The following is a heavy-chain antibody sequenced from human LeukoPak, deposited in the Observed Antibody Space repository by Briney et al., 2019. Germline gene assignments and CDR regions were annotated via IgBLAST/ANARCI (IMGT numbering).Heavy chain of an antibody. CDR2: THYTEGS. CDR1: DSSIRRYY. CDR3: ERRYQYAKSGHYYDDF. V-gene: IGHV4-59*08. Sequence: AETLSLTCTVSDSSIRRYYWSWIRQAPGKGLEGFGSTHYTEGSTFNPSLKRRVTFSTDTSETQFFLQLTSVTAADTAIYYCERRYQYAKSGHYYDDFWGQGTLVTVSS. D-gene: IGHD3-3*01. J-gene: IGHJ4*02.